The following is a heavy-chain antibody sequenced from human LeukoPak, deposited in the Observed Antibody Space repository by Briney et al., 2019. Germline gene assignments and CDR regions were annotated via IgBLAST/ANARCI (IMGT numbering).Heavy chain of an antibody. CDR1: GYSISNGYY. CDR2: IYRRGST. J-gene: IGHJ4*02. CDR3: ARGAEYYAIWRGYAGYSDY. Sequence: SETLSLTCTVSGYSISNGYYWGWIRQPPGKGLEWVGSIYRRGSTYYNPSLRSRVTISLDRSKKKFSLKLTSVTAADTAVYFCARGAEYYAIWRGYAGYSDYWGQGISVTVSS. V-gene: IGHV4-38-2*02. D-gene: IGHD3-3*01.